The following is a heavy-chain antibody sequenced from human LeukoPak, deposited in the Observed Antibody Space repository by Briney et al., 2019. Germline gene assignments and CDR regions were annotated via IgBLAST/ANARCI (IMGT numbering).Heavy chain of an antibody. CDR1: GVSISSYY. D-gene: IGHD5-12*01. CDR3: ARHTRSGYDYYYYYYMDV. CDR2: LYDSGST. Sequence: SETLSLTCTVSGVSISSYYWSWIRQPPGKGVEWIGYLYDSGSTNYNPSLKSRVTISVDTSKNQFSLKLSSVTAADTAVYYCARHTRSGYDYYYYYYMDVWGKGTTVTVSS. V-gene: IGHV4-59*08. J-gene: IGHJ6*03.